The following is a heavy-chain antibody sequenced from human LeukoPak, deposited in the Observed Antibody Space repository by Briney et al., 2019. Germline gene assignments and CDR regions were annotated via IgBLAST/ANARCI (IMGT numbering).Heavy chain of an antibody. CDR2: IIPIFGTA. J-gene: IGHJ5*02. V-gene: IGHV1-69*05. CDR1: GGTFSSYA. Sequence: ASVKVSCKASGGTFSSYAISWVRQAPGQGLEWMGGIIPIFGTANYAQKFQGRVTITTDESTSTAYMELSSLRSEDTAVYYCARGGDTAMTDNWFDPRGQGTLVTVSS. D-gene: IGHD5-18*01. CDR3: ARGGDTAMTDNWFDP.